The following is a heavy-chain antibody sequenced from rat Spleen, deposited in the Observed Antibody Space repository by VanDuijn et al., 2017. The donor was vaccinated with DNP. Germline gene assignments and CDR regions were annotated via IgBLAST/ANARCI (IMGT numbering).Heavy chain of an antibody. CDR2: IWKNGAT. D-gene: IGHD4-3*01. CDR1: GFSLASYT. Sequence: QVQLRESGPGLVQPSQTLSLTCTVSGFSLASYTVSWVRQPPGKGLEWMGVIWKNGATRYNSALKSRLSISKATSKSQVFLKLNRLQTEDTATYYCARDLIIRDTTSAMDAWGQGTSVTVSS. V-gene: IGHV2-41*01. CDR3: ARDLIIRDTTSAMDA. J-gene: IGHJ4*01.